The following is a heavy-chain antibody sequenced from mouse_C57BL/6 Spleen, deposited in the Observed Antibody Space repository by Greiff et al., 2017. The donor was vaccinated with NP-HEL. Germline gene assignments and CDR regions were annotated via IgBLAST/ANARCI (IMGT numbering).Heavy chain of an antibody. CDR3: ARDRLLSAMDY. CDR1: GFTFSSYA. D-gene: IGHD3-2*02. V-gene: IGHV5-4*01. Sequence: EVKLMESGGGLVKPGGSLKLSCAASGFTFSSYAMSWVRQTPEKRLEWVATISDGGSYTYYPDNVKGRFTISRDNAKNNLYLQMRHLKSEDTAMYYCARDRLLSAMDYWGQGTSVTVSS. J-gene: IGHJ4*01. CDR2: ISDGGSYT.